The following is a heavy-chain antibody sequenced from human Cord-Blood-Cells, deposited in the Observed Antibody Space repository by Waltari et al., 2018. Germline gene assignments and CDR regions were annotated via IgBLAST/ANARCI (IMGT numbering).Heavy chain of an antibody. Sequence: GGSMRLSCAASGFTFSSYSMNWDRQAPGKGLEWVSSISSSSSYIYYADSVNGRFTISRDNAKNSLYLQMNSLRAEDTAVYYCASTPATSMGKQHDYWGQGTLVTVSS. CDR2: ISSSSSYI. J-gene: IGHJ4*02. D-gene: IGHD7-27*01. V-gene: IGHV3-21*01. CDR1: GFTFSSYS. CDR3: ASTPATSMGKQHDY.